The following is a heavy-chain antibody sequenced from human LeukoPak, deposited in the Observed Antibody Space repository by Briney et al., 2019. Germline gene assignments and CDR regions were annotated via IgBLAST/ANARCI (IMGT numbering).Heavy chain of an antibody. V-gene: IGHV4-34*01. CDR1: GGSFSGYY. CDR3: ARDDPQLVRRLGGGTEYYYYYYMDV. D-gene: IGHD6-13*01. Sequence: SETLSLTCAVYGGSFSGYYWSWIRQPPGKGLEWIGEINHSGSTNYNPSLKSRVTISVDTSKNQFSLKLSSVTAADTAVYYCARDDPQLVRRLGGGTEYYYYYYMDVWGKGTTVTVSS. CDR2: INHSGST. J-gene: IGHJ6*03.